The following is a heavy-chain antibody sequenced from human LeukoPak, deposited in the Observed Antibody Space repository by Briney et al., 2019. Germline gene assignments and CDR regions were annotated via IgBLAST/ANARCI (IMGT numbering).Heavy chain of an antibody. CDR3: ARGRATYCFDY. CDR1: GFTFSSYG. Sequence: GGSLRLSCAASGFTFSSYGMHWVRQAPGKGLEWVSSISASGGVTRYADSVKGRFTISRDNSKNTLYLQRSSLRAEDTAVYYCARGRATYCFDYWGQGTLVTVSS. V-gene: IGHV3-23*01. J-gene: IGHJ4*02. CDR2: ISASGGVT. D-gene: IGHD2-21*01.